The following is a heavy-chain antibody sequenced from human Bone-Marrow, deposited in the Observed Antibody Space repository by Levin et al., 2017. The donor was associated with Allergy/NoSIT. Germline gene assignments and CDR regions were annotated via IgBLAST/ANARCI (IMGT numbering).Heavy chain of an antibody. Sequence: GESLKISCAASGFTFSSHSMNWVRQAPGKGLQWVSYIHPSGGTIYYADSVKGRFTISRDNAKNSLFLQMNSLTDEDTAVYYCARSSWGRAFDYWGLGTLVTVSS. V-gene: IGHV3-48*02. CDR3: ARSSWGRAFDY. D-gene: IGHD3-16*01. CDR1: GFTFSSHS. J-gene: IGHJ4*02. CDR2: IHPSGGTI.